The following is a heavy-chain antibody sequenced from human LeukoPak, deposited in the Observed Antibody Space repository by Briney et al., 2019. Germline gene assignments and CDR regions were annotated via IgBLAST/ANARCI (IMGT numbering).Heavy chain of an antibody. V-gene: IGHV1-8*02. D-gene: IGHD3-10*01. CDR2: MNPNSGNT. J-gene: IGHJ4*02. CDR3: ARGHYGSGSYYTFDY. CDR1: GYTFTSFP. Sequence: ASVKVSCKASGYTFTSFPMHWVRQAPGQRLEWMGWMNPNSGNTGFAQKFQGRVTMTSNTSITTAYMELSSLRSEDTAVYYCARGHYGSGSYYTFDYWGQGALVTVSS.